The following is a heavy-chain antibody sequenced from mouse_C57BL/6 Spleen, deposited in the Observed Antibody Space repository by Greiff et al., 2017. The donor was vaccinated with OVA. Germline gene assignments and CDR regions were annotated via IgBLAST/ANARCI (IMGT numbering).Heavy chain of an antibody. Sequence: VQLQQSGPGLVKPSQSLSLTCSVTGYSITSGYYWNWIRQFPGNKLEWMGYISYDGSNNYNPSLKNRISITRDTSKNQFFLKLNSVTTEDTATYYCARDDGYYAMDYWGQGTSVTVSS. CDR1: GYSITSGYY. CDR2: ISYDGSN. J-gene: IGHJ4*01. D-gene: IGHD2-3*01. V-gene: IGHV3-6*01. CDR3: ARDDGYYAMDY.